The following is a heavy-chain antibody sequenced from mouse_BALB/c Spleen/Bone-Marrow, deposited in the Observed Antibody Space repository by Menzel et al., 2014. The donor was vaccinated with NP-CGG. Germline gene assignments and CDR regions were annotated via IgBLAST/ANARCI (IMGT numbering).Heavy chain of an antibody. CDR3: ARIYYYGRDY. Sequence: VQLQQSGAELAKPGASVKMSCKASGYTFTNYWMHWVKQGPGQGLEWIGYINPSTGYTEYNPKFKDKATLTADKSSSTAYMQLSSLTSEDSAVYYCARIYYYGRDYWGQGTTLTVSS. CDR1: GYTFTNYW. V-gene: IGHV1-7*01. CDR2: INPSTGYT. D-gene: IGHD1-1*01. J-gene: IGHJ2*01.